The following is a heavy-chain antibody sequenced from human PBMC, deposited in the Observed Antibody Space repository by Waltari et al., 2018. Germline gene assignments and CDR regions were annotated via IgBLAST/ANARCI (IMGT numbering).Heavy chain of an antibody. V-gene: IGHV3-23*01. Sequence: EGQLLASGGGLVQPGGALRLSGAASGVIFSHYVMTGVRQVLGKGLEWVAAIGGGGDSTDYADSVKGRFFVSRDNSESMAYLHMNGLRAEDAARYYCARRSFGNFDSWGRGIQVIVSS. CDR1: GVIFSHYV. CDR3: ARRSFGNFDS. CDR2: IGGGGDST. J-gene: IGHJ5*01. D-gene: IGHD3-10*01.